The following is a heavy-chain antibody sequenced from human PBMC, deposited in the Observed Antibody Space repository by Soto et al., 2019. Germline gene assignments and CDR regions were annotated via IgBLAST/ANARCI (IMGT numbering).Heavy chain of an antibody. CDR3: ARGHDPIVNYYFDY. CDR1: GGSISSGGYY. CDR2: IYYSGNT. J-gene: IGHJ4*02. D-gene: IGHD1-20*01. V-gene: IGHV4-31*03. Sequence: QVQLQESGPGLVKPSQTLSLTCTVSGGSISSGGYYWSWIRQHPGKGLEWIGYIYYSGNTYYNPSLKSRVTISVDTSKNQFSLKLSSVTAADTAVYYCARGHDPIVNYYFDYWGQGTLVTVSS.